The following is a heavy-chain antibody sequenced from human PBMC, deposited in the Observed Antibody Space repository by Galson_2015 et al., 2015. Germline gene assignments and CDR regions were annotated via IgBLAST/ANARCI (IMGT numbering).Heavy chain of an antibody. CDR2: ISAYNGDM. V-gene: IGHV1-18*04. J-gene: IGHJ4*02. CDR3: ARSFNSGWYDFDH. D-gene: IGHD6-19*01. Sequence: SVKVSCKASGYTFSNYGISWVRQAPGQGLEWMGWISAYNGDMEYAEKLQGRLTVTADTSTSTAYMELRSLSSDDTAVYYCARSFNSGWYDFDHWGQGTLVTVSS. CDR1: GYTFSNYG.